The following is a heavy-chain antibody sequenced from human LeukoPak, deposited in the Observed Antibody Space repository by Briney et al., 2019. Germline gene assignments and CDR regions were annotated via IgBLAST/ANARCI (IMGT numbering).Heavy chain of an antibody. CDR3: ARDGTYGFFDN. CDR1: GGSMSGFY. J-gene: IGHJ4*02. CDR2: IYYSGST. V-gene: IGHV4-59*12. D-gene: IGHD3-10*01. Sequence: PSETLSLTCSVSGGSMSGFYWSWIRQPPGKGLEWIGYIYYSGSTNYNPSLKSRVTISVDTSKNQFSLKLNSVTAADTAVYYCARDGTYGFFDNWGQGTLVTVSS.